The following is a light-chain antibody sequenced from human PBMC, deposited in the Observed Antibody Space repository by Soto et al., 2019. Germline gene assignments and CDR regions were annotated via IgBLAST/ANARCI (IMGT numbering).Light chain of an antibody. CDR1: SSNIGSNS. Sequence: QSVLTQPPSAAGTPGQRITISCSGSSSNIGSNSVNWYRQFPGTAPNLLIYTNDQRPSGVPDRFSGPQSGTSASLAISGLPSEDEADYYCAVWDDSRRGWAFGGGAKRTVL. CDR2: TND. CDR3: AVWDDSRRGWA. V-gene: IGLV1-44*01. J-gene: IGLJ3*02.